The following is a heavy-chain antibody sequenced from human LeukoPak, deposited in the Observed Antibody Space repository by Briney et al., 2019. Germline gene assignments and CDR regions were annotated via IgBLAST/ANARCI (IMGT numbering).Heavy chain of an antibody. CDR2: ISGSGSST. V-gene: IGHV3-23*01. CDR3: APDPNKWLRNY. CDR1: GFTLSSYA. Sequence: HTGGSLRLSCAASGFTLSSYAMSWVRLAPGKGLEWISTISGSGSSTDFADSVKGRFTISRDNSKNTLNLQMNNLRAEDTAIYYCAPDPNKWLRNYWGQGTLVTVSS. J-gene: IGHJ4*02. D-gene: IGHD5-12*01.